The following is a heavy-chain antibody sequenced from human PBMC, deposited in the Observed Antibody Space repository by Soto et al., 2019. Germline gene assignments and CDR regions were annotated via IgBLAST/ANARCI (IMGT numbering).Heavy chain of an antibody. CDR2: ISRSGTDA. J-gene: IGHJ5*01. CDR3: AKKGATAAGNSWFDS. V-gene: IGHV3-23*01. D-gene: IGHD6-13*01. CDR1: GFTFSSYS. Sequence: EVQLLESGGGLIQPGGSLRLSCAASGFTFSSYSMTWVRQAPGKGLEWVSIISRSGTDAFYADSVQGRFTISRDNSKNALYLQMDSLGAEDTAVYYCAKKGATAAGNSWFDSWGQGTLVTVSS.